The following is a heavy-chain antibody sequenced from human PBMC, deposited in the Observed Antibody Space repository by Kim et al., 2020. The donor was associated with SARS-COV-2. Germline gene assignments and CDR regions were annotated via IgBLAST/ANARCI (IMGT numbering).Heavy chain of an antibody. CDR2: IFYSGTT. CDR3: SRRTPGGVSTWFDP. D-gene: IGHD3-16*01. CDR1: GDSISSGRYY. V-gene: IGHV4-31*03. J-gene: IGHJ5*02. Sequence: SETLSRTCTVSGDSISSGRYYWSWIRQHPGKGLEWIGYIFYSGTTYYNSSLKSRVTISVDTSKNQFSLSLTSVTAADTAVYYCSRRTPGGVSTWFDPWG.